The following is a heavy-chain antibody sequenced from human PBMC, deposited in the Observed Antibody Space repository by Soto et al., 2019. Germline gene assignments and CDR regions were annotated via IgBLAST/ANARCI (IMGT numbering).Heavy chain of an antibody. CDR1: GFTISTYA. Sequence: PGGSLRLSCAASGFTISTYAMTWVRQAPGKGLECVSGVTGSGSQIYYADSVKGRSTISKDNSKNTLYLQMSSLREEDTALYYCAKDAVYRDGLWLMDSWGQGTLVTVSS. J-gene: IGHJ5*02. CDR3: AKDAVYRDGLWLMDS. V-gene: IGHV3-23*01. CDR2: VTGSGSQI. D-gene: IGHD2-21*01.